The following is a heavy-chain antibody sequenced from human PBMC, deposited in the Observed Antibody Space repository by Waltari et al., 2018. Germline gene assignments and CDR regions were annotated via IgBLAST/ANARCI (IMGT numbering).Heavy chain of an antibody. CDR2: INSDGSTT. CDR1: GFSFSSFW. CDR3: ARAQTGSPAY. Sequence: EVQLVESGGDLVQPGGSLRLSCAASGFSFSSFWMHWVRQAPGKGMVWVSRINSDGSTTNYADSVKGRVTISRDNAKNTLYLQMNSLRAEDTAVYYCARAQTGSPAYWGQGTLVTVSS. J-gene: IGHJ4*02. V-gene: IGHV3-74*01.